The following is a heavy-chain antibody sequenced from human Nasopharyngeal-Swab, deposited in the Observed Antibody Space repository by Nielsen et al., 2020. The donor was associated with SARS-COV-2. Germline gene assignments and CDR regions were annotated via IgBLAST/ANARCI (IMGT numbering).Heavy chain of an antibody. V-gene: IGHV1-18*01. CDR2: ISAYNGKT. J-gene: IGHJ2*01. CDR1: GYTFTSYG. D-gene: IGHD3-22*01. Sequence: ASVKVSCKASGYTFTSYGITWVRQAPGQGLEWMAWISAYNGKTNYAQNLQGRVTMTTDTSTSTAYMELRSLRSDDTAVYYCARGGIVVVSGLFDLWGRGTLVTVSS. CDR3: ARGGIVVVSGLFDL.